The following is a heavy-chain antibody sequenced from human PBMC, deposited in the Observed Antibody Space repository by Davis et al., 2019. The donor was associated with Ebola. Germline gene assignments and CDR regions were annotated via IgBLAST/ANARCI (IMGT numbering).Heavy chain of an antibody. D-gene: IGHD2-8*02. Sequence: AASVKVSCKASGYSFTGYYLHWLRLAPGQGLEWMGWINANTGGTRYAQKFQGWATLTRDTSISTAYMELYRLRSDDTAVYYCARDGDPYCLRGVCYEYWGQGTLVTVSS. V-gene: IGHV1-2*04. CDR2: INANTGGT. J-gene: IGHJ4*02. CDR1: GYSFTGYY. CDR3: ARDGDPYCLRGVCYEY.